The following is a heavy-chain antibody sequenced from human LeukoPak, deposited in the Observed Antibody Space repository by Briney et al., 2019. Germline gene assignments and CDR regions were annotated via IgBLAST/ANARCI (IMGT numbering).Heavy chain of an antibody. V-gene: IGHV3-21*01. CDR1: GFTFSSYS. J-gene: IGHJ5*02. D-gene: IGHD6-13*01. CDR3: ARESIAAAGTSWFDP. Sequence: PGGSLRLSCAASGFTFSSYSMDWVRQAPGKGLEWVSSISSSSSYIYYADSVKGRFTISRDNAKNSLYLQMNSLRAEDTAVYYCARESIAAAGTSWFDPWGQGTLVTVSS. CDR2: ISSSSSYI.